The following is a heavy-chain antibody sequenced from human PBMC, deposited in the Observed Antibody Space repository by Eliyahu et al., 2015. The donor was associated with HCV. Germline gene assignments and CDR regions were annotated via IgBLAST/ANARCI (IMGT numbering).Heavy chain of an antibody. CDR2: INPYSGDT. CDR3: ARDFQYGHNDY. V-gene: IGHV1-2*02. D-gene: IGHD2-8*01. CDR1: GYTFTGYY. Sequence: QVQLVQSGAEVKKPGASVKVSCKASGYTFTGYYIQWVRQAPGQGLEWMGGINPYSGDTYYAQKFQGRVTMTRDTSISTTYMELSRLRSDDTALYYCARDFQYGHNDYWGQGTLVTVSS. J-gene: IGHJ4*02.